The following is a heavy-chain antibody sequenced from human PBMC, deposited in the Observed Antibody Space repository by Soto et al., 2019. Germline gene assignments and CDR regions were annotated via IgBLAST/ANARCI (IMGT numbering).Heavy chain of an antibody. CDR2: IYPGDSDT. Sequence: PGESLKISCKGSGYSFTSYWIGWVRQMPGKGLEWMGIIYPGDSDTRYSPSFQGQVTISADKYISTAYLQWSSLKASDTAMYYCARLENFSGLYDILTGYPQGYFDYWGQVILVTVSS. J-gene: IGHJ4*02. CDR1: GYSFTSYW. V-gene: IGHV5-51*01. CDR3: ARLENFSGLYDILTGYPQGYFDY. D-gene: IGHD3-9*01.